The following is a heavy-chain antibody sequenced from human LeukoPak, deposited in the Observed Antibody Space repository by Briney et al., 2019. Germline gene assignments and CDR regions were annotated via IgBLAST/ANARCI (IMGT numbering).Heavy chain of an antibody. D-gene: IGHD6-13*01. Sequence: ASVKVSCKASGYTFTSYAMHWVRQAPGQRLEWMGWINAGNGNTKYSQKFQGRVTITRDTSASTAYMELSSLRSEDTAAYYCAREGEPGIVDPWGQGTLVTVSS. CDR2: INAGNGNT. J-gene: IGHJ5*02. V-gene: IGHV1-3*01. CDR1: GYTFTSYA. CDR3: AREGEPGIVDP.